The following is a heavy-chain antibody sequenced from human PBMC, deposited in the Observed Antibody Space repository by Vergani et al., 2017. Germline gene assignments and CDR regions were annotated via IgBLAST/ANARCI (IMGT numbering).Heavy chain of an antibody. J-gene: IGHJ4*02. CDR2: IYHSGGA. CDR3: ARTESFILRYFHWAL. D-gene: IGHD3-9*01. Sequence: QLHLQESGPGLVKPSETLSLTCTVSGRSITSSSYYWGWIRQPPGKGLEWIGNIYHSGGAYYNPSLKGRVTISVDTSNNQFSLEVTSVTAADTAIYFCARTESFILRYFHWALWGQGTLVTVSS. CDR1: GRSITSSSYY. V-gene: IGHV4-39*01.